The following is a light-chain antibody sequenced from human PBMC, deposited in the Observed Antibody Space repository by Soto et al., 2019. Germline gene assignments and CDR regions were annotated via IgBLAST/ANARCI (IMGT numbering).Light chain of an antibody. V-gene: IGKV3-15*01. CDR3: QQYNNWPPAT. J-gene: IGKJ1*01. CDR2: SAS. Sequence: EIVMTQSPATLSVSPGERATLSCRASQSVGNDLAWYVQKPGQPPRLLLYSASARATDTPARFSGSGSGTEFTLTISSLQSEDFAVYYCQQYNNWPPATFGQGTKVEFK. CDR1: QSVGND.